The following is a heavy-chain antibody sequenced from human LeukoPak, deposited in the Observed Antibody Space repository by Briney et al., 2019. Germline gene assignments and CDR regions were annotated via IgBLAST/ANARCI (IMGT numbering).Heavy chain of an antibody. CDR1: GGSFSGYY. J-gene: IGHJ4*02. V-gene: IGHV4-34*01. Sequence: SETLSLTCAVYGGSFSGYYWSWIRQPPGKGLEWIGNFYYSGSTYDNPSLKSRVTISVDTSKNQFSLKLSSVTAADTAVYYCVLRGGYCSGTSCPFDYWGQGTLVTVSS. CDR3: VLRGGYCSGTSCPFDY. D-gene: IGHD2-2*01. CDR2: FYYSGST.